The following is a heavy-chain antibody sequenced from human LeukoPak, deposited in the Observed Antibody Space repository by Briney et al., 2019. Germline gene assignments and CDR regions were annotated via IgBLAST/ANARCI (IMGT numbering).Heavy chain of an antibody. CDR1: GASLSSYF. Sequence: PSETLSLTCNVSGASLSSYFWSWIRQPAGKGLEWIGRIYTSGSTNYNPSLKSRVTMSVDTSKNQFSLKLSSVTAADTAVYYCARDRGDYGSNWGQGTLVTVSS. V-gene: IGHV4-4*07. CDR3: ARDRGDYGSN. D-gene: IGHD4-17*01. CDR2: IYTSGST. J-gene: IGHJ4*02.